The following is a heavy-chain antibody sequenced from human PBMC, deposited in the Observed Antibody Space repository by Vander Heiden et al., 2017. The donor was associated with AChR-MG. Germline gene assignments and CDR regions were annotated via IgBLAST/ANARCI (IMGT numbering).Heavy chain of an antibody. J-gene: IGHJ6*02. CDR2: ISSSSSYI. D-gene: IGHD3-9*01. CDR1: GFTFSSYS. V-gene: IGHV3-21*01. CDR3: ARTVFDWQKYGMDV. Sequence: EVQLVESGGGLVKPGGSLRLSCAASGFTFSSYSMNWVRQAPGKGLEWVSSISSSSSYIYYADSVKGRFTISRDNAKNSLYLQMNSLRAEDTAVYYCARTVFDWQKYGMDVWGQGTTVTVSS.